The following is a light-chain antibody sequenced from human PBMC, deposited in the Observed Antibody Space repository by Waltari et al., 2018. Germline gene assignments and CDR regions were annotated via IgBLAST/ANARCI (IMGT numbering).Light chain of an antibody. CDR2: MAS. CDR3: QQYSSFSP. CDR1: QSVVTW. V-gene: IGKV1-5*03. J-gene: IGKJ2*01. Sequence: DIQMTQSPSTLSASVGDRVTIPCRASQSVVTWLAWYQQKPGNDPKLLSYMASSFESGVPSRFSASGSGTDCTLTISSLQPDDFATYSCQQYSSFSPVGQGTKV.